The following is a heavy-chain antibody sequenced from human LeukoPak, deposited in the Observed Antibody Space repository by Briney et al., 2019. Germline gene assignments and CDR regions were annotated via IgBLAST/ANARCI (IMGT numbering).Heavy chain of an antibody. J-gene: IGHJ4*02. D-gene: IGHD3-22*01. Sequence: GGSLRLSCAASGFTFSDYYMSWIRQAPGKGLEWVSYISSSGRTIYYADSVKGRFTISRDNAKNSLYLQMNSLKTEDTAVYYCXXXXYYYDSSGYYHIDYWGQGTLVTVSS. CDR1: GFTFSDYY. CDR2: ISSSGRTI. V-gene: IGHV3-11*01. CDR3: XXXXYYYDSSGYYHIDY.